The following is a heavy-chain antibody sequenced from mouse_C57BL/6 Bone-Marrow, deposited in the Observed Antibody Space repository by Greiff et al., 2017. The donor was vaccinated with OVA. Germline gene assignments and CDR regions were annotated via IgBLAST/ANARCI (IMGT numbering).Heavy chain of an antibody. CDR1: GFTFSSYG. J-gene: IGHJ3*01. CDR2: ISSGGSYT. CDR3: ARHEGLRRVAY. D-gene: IGHD2-4*01. V-gene: IGHV5-6*01. Sequence: EVQGVESGGDLVKPGGSLKLSCAASGFTFSSYGMSWVRQTPDKRLEWVATISSGGSYTYYPDSVKGRFTISRDNAKNTLYLQMSSLKSEDTAMYYCARHEGLRRVAYWGQGTLVTVSA.